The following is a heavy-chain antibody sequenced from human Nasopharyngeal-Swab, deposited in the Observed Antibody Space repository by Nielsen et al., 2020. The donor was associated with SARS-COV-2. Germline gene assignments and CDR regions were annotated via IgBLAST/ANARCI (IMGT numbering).Heavy chain of an antibody. J-gene: IGHJ5*02. V-gene: IGHV4-39*02. CDR2: ICCSGST. CDR3: AREIITIFGVVIPNWFDP. CDR1: GFSISSSSYY. Sequence: SGTLSLTCTVSGFSISSSSYYWGWIRPPPGMGLEWIGSICCSGSTYYNPSLKSRVTISVDSSKNQFSLKLSSVTAADTAVYYCAREIITIFGVVIPNWFDPWGQGTLVTVSS. D-gene: IGHD3-3*01.